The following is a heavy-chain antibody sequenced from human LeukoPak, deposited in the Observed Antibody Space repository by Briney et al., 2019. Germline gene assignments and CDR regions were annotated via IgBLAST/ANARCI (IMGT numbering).Heavy chain of an antibody. D-gene: IGHD6-13*01. J-gene: IGHJ2*01. CDR1: GGTFSSYA. V-gene: IGHV1-69*05. CDR2: IIPIFGTA. Sequence: ASVKVSCKASGGTFSSYAISWVRQAPGQGHEWMGRIIPIFGTANYAQKFQGRVTITTDESTSTAYMELSSLRSEDTAVYYCAREVFIAAADYWYFDLWGRGTLVTVSS. CDR3: AREVFIAAADYWYFDL.